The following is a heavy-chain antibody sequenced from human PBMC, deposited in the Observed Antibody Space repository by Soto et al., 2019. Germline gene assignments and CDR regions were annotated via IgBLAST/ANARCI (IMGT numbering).Heavy chain of an antibody. CDR3: AHRRRTSVGGTPRDNWFDP. Sequence: QITLKESGPTLVKPTQTLTLTCSFSGFSLTTSGVAVGWIRQPPGKALEWLGLLYWDDDKRYSPSLKNRLTISKDTSKSQLVLAMANMDPVDTATDYCAHRRRTSVGGTPRDNWFDPWGQGILVTVSS. CDR1: GFSLTTSGVA. CDR2: LYWDDDK. D-gene: IGHD3-16*01. J-gene: IGHJ5*02. V-gene: IGHV2-5*02.